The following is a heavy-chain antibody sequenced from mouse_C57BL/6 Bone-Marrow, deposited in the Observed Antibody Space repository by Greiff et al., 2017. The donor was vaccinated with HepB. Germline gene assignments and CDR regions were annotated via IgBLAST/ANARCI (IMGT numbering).Heavy chain of an antibody. J-gene: IGHJ3*01. CDR2: IDPSDSYT. D-gene: IGHD2-12*01. CDR1: GYTFTSYW. CDR3: ARDNNYDGEGFAY. Sequence: VQLQQPGAELVMPGASVKLSCKASGYTFTSYWMHWVKQRPGQGLEWIGEIDPSDSYTNYNQKFKGKSTLTVDKSSSTAYMQLSSLTSEDSAVYYCARDNNYDGEGFAYWGQGTLVTVSA. V-gene: IGHV1-69*01.